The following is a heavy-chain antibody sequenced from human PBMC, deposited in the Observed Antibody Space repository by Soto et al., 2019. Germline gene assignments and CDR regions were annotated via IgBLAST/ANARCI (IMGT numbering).Heavy chain of an antibody. Sequence: PSETLSLTCTVSGCSISNYYWCWIRPPPGKGLEWIGSIYHSGSTYYNPSLKSRVTISVDTSKNQFSLKMSSVTAADTAVYYCARAAYSSSWNWRGPWGQGTLVTVSS. V-gene: IGHV4-39*01. D-gene: IGHD6-13*01. J-gene: IGHJ5*02. CDR1: GCSISNYY. CDR3: ARAAYSSSWNWRGP. CDR2: IYHSGST.